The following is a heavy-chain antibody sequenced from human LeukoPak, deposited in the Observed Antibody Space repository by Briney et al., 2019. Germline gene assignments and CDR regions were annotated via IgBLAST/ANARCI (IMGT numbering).Heavy chain of an antibody. CDR2: IYYSGST. CDR1: GGSISSSSYY. J-gene: IGHJ5*02. CDR3: ARDPRFLEWLEEDP. Sequence: PSETLSLTCTVSGGSISSSSYYWGWIRQPPGKGLEWIGSIYYSGSTYYNPSLKSRVTISVDTSKNQFSLKLSSVTAADTAVYYCARDPRFLEWLEEDPWGQGTLVTVSS. D-gene: IGHD3-3*01. V-gene: IGHV4-39*07.